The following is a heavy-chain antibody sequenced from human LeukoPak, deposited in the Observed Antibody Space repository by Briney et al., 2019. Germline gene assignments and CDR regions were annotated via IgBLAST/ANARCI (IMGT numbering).Heavy chain of an antibody. V-gene: IGHV3-7*01. CDR1: GFTFSTYA. CDR2: INQDGSEK. CDR3: ARGSGSYYVNY. Sequence: GGSLRLSCAASGFTFSTYAMSWVRQIPGKGLEWVATINQDGSEKYYVDSVKGRFTISRDNAKNSLYLQMNSLRAEDTAVYYCARGSGSYYVNYWGQGTLVTVSS. D-gene: IGHD1-26*01. J-gene: IGHJ4*02.